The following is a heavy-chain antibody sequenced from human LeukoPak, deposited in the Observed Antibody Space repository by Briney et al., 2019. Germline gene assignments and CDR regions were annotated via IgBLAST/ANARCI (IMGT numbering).Heavy chain of an antibody. CDR2: ISSSSSYI. D-gene: IGHD3-3*01. CDR3: ARGGAETLLRFLEWPPDY. V-gene: IGHV3-21*01. CDR1: GFTFSSYS. Sequence: PGGSLRLSCAASGFTFSSYSMNWVRQAPGKGLEWVSSISSSSSYIYYADSVKGRFTISRDNAKNSLYLQMNSLRAEDTAVYYCARGGAETLLRFLEWPPDYWGQGTLVTVSS. J-gene: IGHJ4*02.